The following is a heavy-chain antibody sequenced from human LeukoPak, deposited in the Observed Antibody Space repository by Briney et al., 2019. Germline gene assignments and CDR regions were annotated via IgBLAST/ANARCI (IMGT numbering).Heavy chain of an antibody. J-gene: IGHJ3*01. CDR3: AKDRGGSSELGDAFDV. Sequence: PGGSLRLSCAASGFTFSGSALHWVRQASGKGLEWVGRIRSTANGYATAYAASVKGRFTISRDNAKNSLYLQMNSLRVEDTALYYCAKDRGGSSELGDAFDVWGQGTMDRVSS. D-gene: IGHD1-26*01. V-gene: IGHV3-73*01. CDR1: GFTFSGSA. CDR2: IRSTANGYAT.